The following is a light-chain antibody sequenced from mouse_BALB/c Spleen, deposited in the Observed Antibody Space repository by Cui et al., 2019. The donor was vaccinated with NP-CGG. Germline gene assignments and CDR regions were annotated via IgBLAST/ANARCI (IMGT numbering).Light chain of an antibody. CDR2: GTN. V-gene: IGLV1*01. Sequence: QAVVTQESALTTSPGETVTLTCRSSTGAVTTSNYANWVQEKTDHLFTGPIGGTNNRPPGVPARFSGSLIGDKAALTITGAQTEDEAIYFCALWYSNHWVFGGGTKLTVL. CDR3: ALWYSNHWV. J-gene: IGLJ1*01. CDR1: TGAVTTSNY.